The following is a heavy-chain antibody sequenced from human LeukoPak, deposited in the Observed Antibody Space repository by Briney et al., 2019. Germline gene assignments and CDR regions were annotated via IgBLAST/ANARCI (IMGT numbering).Heavy chain of an antibody. CDR3: AKEVAARPAARIYYFDY. V-gene: IGHV3-23*01. J-gene: IGHJ4*02. CDR2: ISGSDSST. Sequence: GGSLRLSCAASGLTFSSYAMSWVRQAPGKGLEWVSTISGSDSSTYYADSVKGRFSISRDNSKNTLYLQMNSLRAEDTAVYYCAKEVAARPAARIYYFDYWGQGTLVTVSS. D-gene: IGHD6-6*01. CDR1: GLTFSSYA.